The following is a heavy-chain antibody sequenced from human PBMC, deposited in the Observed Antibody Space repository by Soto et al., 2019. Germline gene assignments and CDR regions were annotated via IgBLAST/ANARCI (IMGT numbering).Heavy chain of an antibody. J-gene: IGHJ4*02. CDR1: GFTFSSYA. Sequence: EVQLLESGGGLVQPGGSLRLSCAASGFTFSSYAMSWVRQAPGKGLEWVSAISGSGGSTYYADSVKGRFTISRDNSKNTLYLQMNSLRAEDTAVYYCSLAARRWDYFDYWGQGTLVTVSS. CDR3: SLAARRWDYFDY. V-gene: IGHV3-23*01. CDR2: ISGSGGST. D-gene: IGHD6-6*01.